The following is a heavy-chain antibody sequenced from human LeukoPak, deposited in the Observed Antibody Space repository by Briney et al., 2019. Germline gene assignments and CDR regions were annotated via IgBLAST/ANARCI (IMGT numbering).Heavy chain of an antibody. Sequence: GGSLRLSCAASGFTVTINYISWGRHAPGEGLEWGSVIYSGGSTYYADPIKGRVTISRDNSKNTPYRNMNSLRAEDTTVYYFAGLYDRSGSYVYWYFDLWGRGTLVTVSS. CDR1: GFTVTINY. V-gene: IGHV3-53*01. CDR2: IYSGGST. J-gene: IGHJ2*01. CDR3: AGLYDRSGSYVYWYFDL. D-gene: IGHD3-22*01.